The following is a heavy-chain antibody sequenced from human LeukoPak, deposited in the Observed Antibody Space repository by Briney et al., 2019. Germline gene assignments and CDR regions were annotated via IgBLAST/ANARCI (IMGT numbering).Heavy chain of an antibody. V-gene: IGHV1-3*01. D-gene: IGHD4-17*01. Sequence: ASVKVSCKASGYTFTSYGISWVRQAPGQRLEWMGWINAGNGNTKYSQKFQGRVTITRDTSASTAYMELSSLRSEDTAVYYCARENDYGDYSDWFDPWGQGTLVTVSS. J-gene: IGHJ5*02. CDR1: GYTFTSYG. CDR3: ARENDYGDYSDWFDP. CDR2: INAGNGNT.